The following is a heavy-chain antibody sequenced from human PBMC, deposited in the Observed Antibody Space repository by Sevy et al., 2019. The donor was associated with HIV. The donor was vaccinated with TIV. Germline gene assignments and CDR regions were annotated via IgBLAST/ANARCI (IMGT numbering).Heavy chain of an antibody. J-gene: IGHJ3*02. Sequence: ASVKVSCKASGYTFTIYGISWVRQAPGQGLEWMGWISGYNGNTNYAQKFQDRVTMTTDTSTSTAYMELRSLRSDDTAEYYCARESGAVGATGYGFDIWGQGTMVTVSS. V-gene: IGHV1-18*01. CDR3: ARESGAVGATGYGFDI. CDR2: ISGYNGNT. D-gene: IGHD1-26*01. CDR1: GYTFTIYG.